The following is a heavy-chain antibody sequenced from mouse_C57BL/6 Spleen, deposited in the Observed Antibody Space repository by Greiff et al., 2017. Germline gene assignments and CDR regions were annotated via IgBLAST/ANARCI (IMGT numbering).Heavy chain of an antibody. V-gene: IGHV1-76*01. D-gene: IGHD2-3*01. Sequence: SGAELVRPGASVKLSCKASGYTFTDYYINWVKQRPGQGLEWIARIYPGSGNTYYNEKFKGKATLTAEKSSSTAYMQLSSLTSEDSAVYFCARDYDGLYYFDYWGQGTTLTVSS. CDR2: IYPGSGNT. CDR1: GYTFTDYY. CDR3: ARDYDGLYYFDY. J-gene: IGHJ2*01.